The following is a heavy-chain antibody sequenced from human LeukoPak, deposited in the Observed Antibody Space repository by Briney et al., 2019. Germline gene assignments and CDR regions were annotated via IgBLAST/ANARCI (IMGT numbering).Heavy chain of an antibody. CDR1: GYTFTGYY. J-gene: IGHJ4*02. CDR2: INPNSGGT. D-gene: IGHD1-7*01. Sequence: ASVKVSCKASGYTFTGYYMHWVRQAPGQGLEWMGWINPNSGGTNYAQKFQGRVTMTRDTSISTAYMELSRLRADDTAVYYCARVLAGTTPHFDYWGQGTLVTVSS. V-gene: IGHV1-2*02. CDR3: ARVLAGTTPHFDY.